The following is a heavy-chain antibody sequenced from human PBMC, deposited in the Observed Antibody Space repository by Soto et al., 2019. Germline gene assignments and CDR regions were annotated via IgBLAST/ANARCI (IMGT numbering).Heavy chain of an antibody. J-gene: IGHJ6*04. CDR2: IYYSGPN. CDR1: GGSVSSDSYY. CDR3: ARARCSGANCYAGDYYGMDV. Sequence: QVQLQESGPGLVKPSETLSLTCTVSGGSVSSDSYYWNWIRQPPGKGLEWIGYIYYSGPNNSHPSLTSRITISLHASKNQFSLTLTSVSAADTAVYCWARARCSGANCYAGDYYGMDVWGKGTTVTVSS. V-gene: IGHV4-61*01. D-gene: IGHD2-2*01.